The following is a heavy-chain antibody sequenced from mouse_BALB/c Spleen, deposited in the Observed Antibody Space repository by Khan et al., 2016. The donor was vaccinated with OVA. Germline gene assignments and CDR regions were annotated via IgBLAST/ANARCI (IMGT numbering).Heavy chain of an antibody. CDR1: GDSITSGY. Sequence: EVELVESGPSLVKPSQTLSLTCSVTGDSITSGYWNWIRKFPGNKLEYMGYISYSGNTYYNPSLKSRISLTRDTSKSQYYLQLNSVTTEATATYYCACELRGFAYWGQGTLVTVSA. V-gene: IGHV3-8*02. J-gene: IGHJ3*01. CDR2: ISYSGNT. D-gene: IGHD1-1*01. CDR3: ACELRGFAY.